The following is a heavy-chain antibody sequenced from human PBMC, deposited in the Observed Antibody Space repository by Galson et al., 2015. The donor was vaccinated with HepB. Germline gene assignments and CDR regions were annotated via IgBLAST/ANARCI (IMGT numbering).Heavy chain of an antibody. CDR1: GFTFSSYA. CDR2: ISYDGSNK. V-gene: IGHV3-30*04. J-gene: IGHJ6*02. Sequence: SLRLSCAASGFTFSSYAMHWVRQAPGKGLEWVAVISYDGSNKYYADSVKGRFTISRDNSKNTLYLQMNSLRAEDTAVYYCARERQQLGFGYYGMDVWGQGTTVTVSS. CDR3: ARERQQLGFGYYGMDV. D-gene: IGHD6-13*01.